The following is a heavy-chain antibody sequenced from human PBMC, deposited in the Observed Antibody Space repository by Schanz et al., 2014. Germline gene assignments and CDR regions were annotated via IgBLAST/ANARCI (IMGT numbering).Heavy chain of an antibody. CDR3: ARDRLECGAESYSVAVFEI. V-gene: IGHV1-69*04. CDR1: GYAFSDYG. CDR2: IIPILGIA. D-gene: IGHD2-21*01. J-gene: IGHJ4*02. Sequence: QVQLEQSGAEVKKPGASVKVSCKTSGYAFSDYGITWVRQAPGQGLEWMGRIIPILGIANYAQKFQGRVTITADTSTTTAYMELSGLRSEDTAVYYCARDRLECGAESYSVAVFEIWRQGTLVIVSS.